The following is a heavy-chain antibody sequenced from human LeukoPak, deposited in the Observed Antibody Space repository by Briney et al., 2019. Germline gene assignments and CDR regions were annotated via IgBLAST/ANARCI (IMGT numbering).Heavy chain of an antibody. D-gene: IGHD5-12*01. V-gene: IGHV3-23*01. J-gene: IGHJ4*02. Sequence: GGSLRLSCAASGFTVSNNYMTWVRQAPGKGLEWVSAISRGGGTTYYADSVKGRFTISRDNSKNTLYLQMTSLRAEDTAVYYCAKTSRAYSNYDSPFDYWGQGTLVTVSS. CDR2: ISRGGGTT. CDR3: AKTSRAYSNYDSPFDY. CDR1: GFTVSNNY.